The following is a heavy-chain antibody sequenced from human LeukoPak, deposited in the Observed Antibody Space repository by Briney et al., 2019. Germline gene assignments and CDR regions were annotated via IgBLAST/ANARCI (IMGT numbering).Heavy chain of an antibody. CDR2: TSGDGGTT. Sequence: GGSLRLSCAASGFNFTSCAIPWVRQAPGKGLEYVSATSGDGGTTFCASSLQGRCTISRDNSNQMVYLQLGGLKIEDMGLYYCASGDTPLGGAFDVWGQGTMVTVSP. CDR3: ASGDTPLGGAFDV. V-gene: IGHV3-64*01. D-gene: IGHD5-18*01. CDR1: GFNFTSCA. J-gene: IGHJ3*01.